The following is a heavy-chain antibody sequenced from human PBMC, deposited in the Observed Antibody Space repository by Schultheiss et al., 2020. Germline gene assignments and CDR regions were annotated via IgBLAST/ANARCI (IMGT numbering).Heavy chain of an antibody. J-gene: IGHJ6*02. CDR3: ARGQSNVWSSSNYYGMDV. CDR1: GYTFTDYY. Sequence: ASVKVSCKTSGYTFTDYYVHWVRQAPGQGLEWMGWINPKTGGAMYARNLEVGVSMTTDTSINTVYMEVTSLSSMDTAVYYCARGQSNVWSSSNYYGMDVWGQGTTVTVSS. V-gene: IGHV1-2*02. D-gene: IGHD6-19*01. CDR2: INPKTGGA.